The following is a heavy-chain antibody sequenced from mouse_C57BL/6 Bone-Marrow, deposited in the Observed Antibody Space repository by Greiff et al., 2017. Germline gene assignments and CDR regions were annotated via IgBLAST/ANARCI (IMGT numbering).Heavy chain of an antibody. Sequence: QVQLKESGAELVRPGTSVKMSCKASGYTFTNYWLGWAKQRPGHGLEWIGDIYPGGGYTNYNEKFKGKATLTADKSSSTAYMQFSSLTSEDSAIYYCARDDGYYRFAYWGQGTLVTVSA. CDR2: IYPGGGYT. V-gene: IGHV1-63*01. CDR3: ARDDGYYRFAY. D-gene: IGHD2-3*01. CDR1: GYTFTNYW. J-gene: IGHJ3*01.